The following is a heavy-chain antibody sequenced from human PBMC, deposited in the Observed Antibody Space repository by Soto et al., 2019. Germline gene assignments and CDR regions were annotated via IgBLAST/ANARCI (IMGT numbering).Heavy chain of an antibody. D-gene: IGHD3-3*01. Sequence: PVGSLRLSCAASGFTFSSYEMNWVRQAPGKGLEWVSYISSSGSTIYYADSVKGRFTISRDNAKNSLYLQMNSLRAEDTAVYYCARAGEEEYYDFWSGYSHWGQGTLVTVSS. CDR1: GFTFSSYE. V-gene: IGHV3-48*03. CDR3: ARAGEEEYYDFWSGYSH. J-gene: IGHJ4*02. CDR2: ISSSGSTI.